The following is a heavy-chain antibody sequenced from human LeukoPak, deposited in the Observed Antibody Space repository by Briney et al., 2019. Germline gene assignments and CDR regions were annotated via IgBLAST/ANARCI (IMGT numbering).Heavy chain of an antibody. CDR3: AREPRVTVGITGTEVYYYYGMDI. CDR2: ISDYNGNT. V-gene: IGHV1-18*01. Sequence: GASVKVSCKASGYTFTSYGISWVRQAPGQGLEWMGCISDYNGNTNYAQKLQGRVTMTTDTSTSTAYMELRSLRSDDTAVDYCAREPRVTVGITGTEVYYYYGMDIWGQGITVTVSS. J-gene: IGHJ6*02. D-gene: IGHD1-20*01. CDR1: GYTFTSYG.